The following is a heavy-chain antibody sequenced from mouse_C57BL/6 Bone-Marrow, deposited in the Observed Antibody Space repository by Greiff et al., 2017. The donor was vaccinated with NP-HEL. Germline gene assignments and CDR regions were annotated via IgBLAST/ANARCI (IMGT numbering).Heavy chain of an antibody. J-gene: IGHJ4*01. V-gene: IGHV5-12*01. CDR2: ISNGGGST. CDR3: ASYGNYGAMDY. CDR1: GFTFSDYY. Sequence: EVQVVESGGGLVQPGGSLKLSCAASGFTFSDYYMYWVLQTPEKRLEWVAYISNGGGSTYYPDTVKGRFTISRDNAKNTLYLQMSRLKSEDTAMYYCASYGNYGAMDYWGQGTSVTVSS. D-gene: IGHD2-1*01.